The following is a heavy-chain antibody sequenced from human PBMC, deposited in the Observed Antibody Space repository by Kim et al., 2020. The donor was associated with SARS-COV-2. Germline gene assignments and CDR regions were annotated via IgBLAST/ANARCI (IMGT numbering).Heavy chain of an antibody. CDR3: AKDIFRVAGMYFDY. CDR2: ISWNSGSI. J-gene: IGHJ4*02. Sequence: GGSLRLSCAASGFTFGDYAMHWVRQAPGKGLEWVSGISWNSGSIGYADSVKGRFTISRDNAKNSLYLQMNSLRAEDTALYYCAKDIFRVAGMYFDYWGQGTLVTVSS. CDR1: GFTFGDYA. D-gene: IGHD6-19*01. V-gene: IGHV3-9*01.